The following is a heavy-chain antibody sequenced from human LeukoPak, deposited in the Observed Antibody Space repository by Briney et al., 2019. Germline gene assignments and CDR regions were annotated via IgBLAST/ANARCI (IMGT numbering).Heavy chain of an antibody. CDR3: ARGVGVTIRTSNFDY. CDR2: ISTTSDYI. CDR1: GFTFSNYD. D-gene: IGHD1-26*01. V-gene: IGHV3-21*01. Sequence: GGSLRLSCAASGFTFSNYDMSWVRQAPGKGLEWVSSISTTSDYIYYAGSVKGRFTVSRDNAKNSLFLQMNSLRAEDTAVYYCARGVGVTIRTSNFDYWGQGTLVAASS. J-gene: IGHJ4*02.